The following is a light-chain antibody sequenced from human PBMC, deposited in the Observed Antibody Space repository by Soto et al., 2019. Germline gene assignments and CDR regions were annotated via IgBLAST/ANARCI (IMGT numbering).Light chain of an antibody. V-gene: IGLV2-14*01. CDR3: YSYSAYTPLWG. J-gene: IGLJ3*02. CDR2: GVS. CDR1: ASDIGNYNY. Sequence: QPALTQPASVSGSPGQSITIYCTGTASDIGNYNYVSWYQVHPGKAPKLLIYGVSNRPSGVSNRFSGSKSGNAASLTISGLQAEDEADYYFYSYSAYTPLWGFGGGTKLTV.